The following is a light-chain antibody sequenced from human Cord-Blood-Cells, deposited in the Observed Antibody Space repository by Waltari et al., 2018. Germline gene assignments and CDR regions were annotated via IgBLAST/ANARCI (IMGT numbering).Light chain of an antibody. CDR3: QTWGTGV. V-gene: IGLV4-69*01. J-gene: IGLJ3*02. Sequence: QLVLTQSPSASASLGASVKLTCTLRSAHSSYAIAWHQQQPEKGPRYLMKLNSDGSHSKGDGIPDRFSGSSSGAERYLTISSLQSEDEADYYCQTWGTGVFGGGTKLTVL. CDR1: SAHSSYA. CDR2: LNSDGSH.